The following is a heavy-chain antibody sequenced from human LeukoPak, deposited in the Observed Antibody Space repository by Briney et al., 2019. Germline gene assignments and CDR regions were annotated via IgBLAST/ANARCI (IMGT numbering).Heavy chain of an antibody. D-gene: IGHD2-2*02. J-gene: IGHJ4*02. V-gene: IGHV3-23*01. CDR3: TTVDCSSISCYISPLFDY. CDR1: GFRFSDYA. Sequence: GGSLRLSCEVSGFRFSDYAMNWVRQAPGKGLEWVSTSSASGSIAFYADSVKGRFTISRDFSKNTLYLQMNSLKTEDTAVYYCTTVDCSSISCYISPLFDYWGQGTLVTVSS. CDR2: SSASGSIA.